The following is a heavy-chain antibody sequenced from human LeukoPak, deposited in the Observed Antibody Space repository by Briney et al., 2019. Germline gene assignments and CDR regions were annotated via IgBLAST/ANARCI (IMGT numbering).Heavy chain of an antibody. Sequence: GGSLRLSCAASGFTFSSYAMSWVRQAPGKGLEWVSAISGSGGSTYYANSVKGRFTISRDNSKNTLYLQMNSLRAEDTAVYYCAKDLDDFWSGPHFDMDVWGKGTTVTVSS. J-gene: IGHJ6*03. CDR1: GFTFSSYA. D-gene: IGHD3-3*01. V-gene: IGHV3-23*01. CDR2: ISGSGGST. CDR3: AKDLDDFWSGPHFDMDV.